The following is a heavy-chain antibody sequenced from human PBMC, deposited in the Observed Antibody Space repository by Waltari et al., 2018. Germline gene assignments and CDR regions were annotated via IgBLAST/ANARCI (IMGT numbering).Heavy chain of an antibody. Sequence: QVQLQESGPGLVRPSGTLSLTCTVSGGSITSYYLTWIRQSPEKELEWIGYIYYGGSTNYSPSLKSRVTMSLDTSKNQFSLKLTAVTAADTAVYYCARGRRDWNFFDYWGQGTLVTVSS. CDR2: IYYGGST. V-gene: IGHV4-59*01. CDR3: ARGRRDWNFFDY. CDR1: GGSITSYY. D-gene: IGHD1-1*01. J-gene: IGHJ4*02.